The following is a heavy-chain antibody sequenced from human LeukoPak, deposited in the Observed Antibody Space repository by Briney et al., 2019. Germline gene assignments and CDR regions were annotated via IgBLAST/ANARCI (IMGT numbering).Heavy chain of an antibody. Sequence: GGSLRLSCAASGFTFSSYSMNWVRQAPGKGLEWVSSISSSSSYIYYADSVKGRFTISRDNAKNSLYLQMNSLRAEDTAVYYCARDRGQIHAFDIWGQGTMVTVSS. D-gene: IGHD3/OR15-3a*01. CDR2: ISSSSSYI. J-gene: IGHJ3*02. CDR1: GFTFSSYS. CDR3: ARDRGQIHAFDI. V-gene: IGHV3-21*01.